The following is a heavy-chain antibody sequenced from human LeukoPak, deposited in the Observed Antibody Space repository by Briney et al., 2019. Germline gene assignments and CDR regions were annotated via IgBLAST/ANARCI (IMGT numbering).Heavy chain of an antibody. J-gene: IGHJ4*02. CDR2: IYFSGST. V-gene: IGHV4-39*01. D-gene: IGHD5-12*01. CDR1: GGSIISNTYY. Sequence: PSETLSLTCTVSGGSIISNTYYWGWIRQPPGKGLEWIGSIYFSGSTYYNPSLKSRVTIPVDTSKNQFSLNLSSVTAADTAVYYCARQGVATYWGQGTLVTVSS. CDR3: ARQGVATY.